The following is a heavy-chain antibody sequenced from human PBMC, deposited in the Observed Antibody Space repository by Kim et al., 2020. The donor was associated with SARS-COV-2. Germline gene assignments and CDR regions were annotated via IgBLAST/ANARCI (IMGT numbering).Heavy chain of an antibody. D-gene: IGHD3-16*02. J-gene: IGHJ4*02. Sequence: RVTISVDTSKNQFSLKLSSVTAADTAVYYCARGGGYDYVWGSYRHYYFDYWGQGTLVTVSS. CDR3: ARGGGYDYVWGSYRHYYFDY. V-gene: IGHV4-34*01.